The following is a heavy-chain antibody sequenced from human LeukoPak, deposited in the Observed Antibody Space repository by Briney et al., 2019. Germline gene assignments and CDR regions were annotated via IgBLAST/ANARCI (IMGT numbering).Heavy chain of an antibody. CDR2: IYYSGST. J-gene: IGHJ6*03. Sequence: PSETLSLTCTVSGGSISSYYWSWIRQPPGKGLEWIGYIYYSGSTNYNPSLKSRVTISVDTSKNQFSLKLSSVTAADTAVYYCARAYYGSGGYYNGYYYYYYMDVWGKGTTVTVSS. D-gene: IGHD3-10*01. V-gene: IGHV4-59*01. CDR3: ARAYYGSGGYYNGYYYYYYMDV. CDR1: GGSISSYY.